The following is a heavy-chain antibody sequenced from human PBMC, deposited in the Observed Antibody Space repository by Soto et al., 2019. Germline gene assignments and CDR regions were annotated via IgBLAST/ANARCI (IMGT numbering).Heavy chain of an antibody. V-gene: IGHV3-30-3*01. CDR3: ARAYEGDYFDY. Sequence: PGGSLRLSCAASGFTFSSYAMHWVRQAPGKGLEWVAVISYVGSNKYYADSVKGRFTISRDNSKNTLYLQMNSLRAEDTAVYYCARAYEGDYFDYWGQGT. CDR1: GFTFSSYA. J-gene: IGHJ4*02. D-gene: IGHD3-16*01. CDR2: ISYVGSNK.